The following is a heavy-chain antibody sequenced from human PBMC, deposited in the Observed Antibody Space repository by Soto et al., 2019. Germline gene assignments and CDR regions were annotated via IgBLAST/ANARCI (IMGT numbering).Heavy chain of an antibody. J-gene: IGHJ5*02. CDR3: ARGSRLLNWFDP. D-gene: IGHD3-22*01. Sequence: SVKVSCSAYGGTFSSYAISWVRQAPGQGLEWMGGIIPIFGTANYAQKFQGRVTITADESTSTAYMELSSLRSEDTAVYYCARGSRLLNWFDPWGQGTLVTVSS. CDR1: GGTFSSYA. CDR2: IIPIFGTA. V-gene: IGHV1-69*13.